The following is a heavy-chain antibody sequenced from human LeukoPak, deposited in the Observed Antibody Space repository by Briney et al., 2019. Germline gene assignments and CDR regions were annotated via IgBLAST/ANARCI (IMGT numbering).Heavy chain of an antibody. CDR1: GGSISSYY. CDR2: INYSGST. V-gene: IGHV4-59*01. CDR3: ARASSGWYGLFDC. D-gene: IGHD6-19*01. Sequence: PSETLSLTCTVSGGSISSYYWSWIRQPPGKGLEWIGYINYSGSTNYNPSLKSRVTISVDTSKNQFSLKVSSVTAADTAVYYCARASSGWYGLFDCWGQGTLVTVSS. J-gene: IGHJ4*02.